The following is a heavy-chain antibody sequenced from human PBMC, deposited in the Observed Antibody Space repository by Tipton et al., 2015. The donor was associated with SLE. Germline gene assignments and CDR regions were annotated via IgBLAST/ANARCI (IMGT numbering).Heavy chain of an antibody. CDR1: GGSISSSSYY. CDR3: ARDYGDYEVY. V-gene: IGHV4-39*07. J-gene: IGHJ4*02. CDR2: IYYSGST. D-gene: IGHD4-17*01. Sequence: LRLSCTVSGGSISSSSYYWGWIRQPPGKGLEWIGSIYYSGSTNYNPSLKSRVTMSVDTSKNQFSLKLSSVTAADTAVYYCARDYGDYEVYWGQGTLVTVSS.